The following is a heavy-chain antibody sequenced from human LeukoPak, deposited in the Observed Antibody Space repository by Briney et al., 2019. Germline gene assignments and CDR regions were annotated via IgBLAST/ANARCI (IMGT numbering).Heavy chain of an antibody. V-gene: IGHV4-59*01. CDR1: GGSISSYY. Sequence: SETLSLTCTVSGGSISSYYWSWIRQPPGKGLEWIGYIYYSGSTNYNPSLKSRVTISVDMSKNQFSLKLSSVTAADTAVYYCARRARLGIAAAGRLDPWGQGTLVTVSS. CDR2: IYYSGST. CDR3: ARRARLGIAAAGRLDP. D-gene: IGHD6-13*01. J-gene: IGHJ5*02.